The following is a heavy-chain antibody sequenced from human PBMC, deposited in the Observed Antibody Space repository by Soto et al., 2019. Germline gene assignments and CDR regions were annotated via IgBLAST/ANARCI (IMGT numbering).Heavy chain of an antibody. CDR2: IYYSGST. Sequence: QVQLQESGPGLVKPSETLSLTCTVSGGSISSYYWSWIRQPPGKGLEWIGYIYYSGSTNYNPSLKSRVTISVDTSKNQFSLKLSSVTAADTAVYYCARGCSGYYYWFDPGGQGTLVTGSS. D-gene: IGHD3-22*01. V-gene: IGHV4-59*01. CDR3: ARGCSGYYYWFDP. J-gene: IGHJ5*02. CDR1: GGSISSYY.